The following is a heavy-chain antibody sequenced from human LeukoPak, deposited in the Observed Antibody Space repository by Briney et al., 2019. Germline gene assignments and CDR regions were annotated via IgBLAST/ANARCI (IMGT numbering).Heavy chain of an antibody. V-gene: IGHV5-51*01. J-gene: IGHJ4*02. CDR1: GYSFASYW. D-gene: IGHD3-22*01. CDR2: IYPGDSDT. CDR3: ARYAHDSSGYYYYFDY. Sequence: GAALKISCKGSGYSFASYWICWVSQMPGKGVEWIGIIYPGDSDTRYSPSFQGQVTTSADKSISTAYLQWSSLNASDTAMYYCARYAHDSSGYYYYFDYWGQGTLVTVSS.